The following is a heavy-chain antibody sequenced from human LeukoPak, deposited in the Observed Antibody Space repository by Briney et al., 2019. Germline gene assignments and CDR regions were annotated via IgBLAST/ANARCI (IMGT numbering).Heavy chain of an antibody. J-gene: IGHJ4*02. CDR3: AKDIGGYSSS. V-gene: IGHV3-23*01. D-gene: IGHD6-13*01. CDR2: ISGSGGST. Sequence: GSLRLSCAASGFTFSTYAMSWVRQAPGKGLEWVSTISGSGGSTYYADSVKGRFTISRDNAKNSLYLQMNSLRAEDTALYYCAKDIGGYSSSWGQGTLVTVSS. CDR1: GFTFSTYA.